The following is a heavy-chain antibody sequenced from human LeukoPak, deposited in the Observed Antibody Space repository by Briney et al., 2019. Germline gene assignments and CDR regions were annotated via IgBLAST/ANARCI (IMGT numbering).Heavy chain of an antibody. CDR2: IYSDGRT. V-gene: IGHV3-53*01. CDR1: GFTFSSYE. Sequence: GGSLRLSCAASGFTFSSYEMNWVRQAPGKGLEWVSEIYSDGRTYYGASVKGRFSISRDNSKNTVYLQMNSLRVEDTAVYYCARELREHGVFDIWGQGTMVTVSS. J-gene: IGHJ3*02. CDR3: ARELREHGVFDI. D-gene: IGHD1-26*01.